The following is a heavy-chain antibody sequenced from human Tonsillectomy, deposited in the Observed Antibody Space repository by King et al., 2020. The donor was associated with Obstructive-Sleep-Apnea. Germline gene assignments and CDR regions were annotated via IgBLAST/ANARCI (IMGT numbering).Heavy chain of an antibody. CDR1: GITFNTSA. Sequence: VQLVESGGGLVQPGRSLRLSCATSGITFNTSAMHWVRQAPGKGLEWVSGISWSRGNVGYADSVKGRFIISKDDTKNSLFLQTNGLRTEDTALYFCTIDMFYWGQGTLVTVSS. CDR3: TIDMFY. J-gene: IGHJ4*02. CDR2: ISWSRGNV. V-gene: IGHV3-9*01. D-gene: IGHD3-10*02.